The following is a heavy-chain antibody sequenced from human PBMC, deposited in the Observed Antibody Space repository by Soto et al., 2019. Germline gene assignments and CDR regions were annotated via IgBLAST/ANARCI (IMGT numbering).Heavy chain of an antibody. J-gene: IGHJ4*02. CDR1: GDSLTRNY. Sequence: QVQLQESGPGLVKPSETLSLTCTVSGDSLTRNYWRWIRQSPGKGLEWLAFIHNGRTTNYNPSLVGRVSISVDTSKSQLSLNLNSVTAADTAVYYCARPLSGGFDYWGQGTLVTVSS. CDR2: IHNGRTT. CDR3: ARPLSGGFDY. V-gene: IGHV4-59*01.